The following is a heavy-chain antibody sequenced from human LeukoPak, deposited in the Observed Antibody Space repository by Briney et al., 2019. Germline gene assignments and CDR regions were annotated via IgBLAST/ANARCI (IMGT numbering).Heavy chain of an antibody. CDR1: GVSINTYF. CDR3: ARHLQDTAMVSPLYYFDN. Sequence: SETLSLTCTVSGVSINTYFWSWIRQPPGKGLEWIGYVYYNGITNYNPSLKRRVSISLDTSKNQFSLRLSSVTDAETAVYYCARHLQDTAMVSPLYYFDNWGQGTLVTVSS. J-gene: IGHJ4*02. V-gene: IGHV4-59*01. D-gene: IGHD5-18*01. CDR2: VYYNGIT.